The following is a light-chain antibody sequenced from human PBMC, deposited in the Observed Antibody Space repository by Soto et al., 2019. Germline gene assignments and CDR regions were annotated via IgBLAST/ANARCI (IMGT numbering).Light chain of an antibody. Sequence: QSGLTQPPSVSGATGQRVPISCTGRSSNIGAGYDVQWYQQLPGTAPKLLSNVYSDRPSAVPHRFSASHSATSASLAITGLQAEDEADYYGQSYVGSVSGYVFGTGTKGTVL. V-gene: IGLV1-40*01. J-gene: IGLJ1*01. CDR3: QSYVGSVSGYV. CDR2: VYS. CDR1: SSNIGAGYD.